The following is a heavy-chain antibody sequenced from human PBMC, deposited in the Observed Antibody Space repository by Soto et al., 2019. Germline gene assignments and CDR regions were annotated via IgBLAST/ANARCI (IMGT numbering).Heavy chain of an antibody. D-gene: IGHD6-19*01. CDR1: GLIFSDYH. J-gene: IGHJ6*02. V-gene: IGHV3-72*01. CDR2: IRRKANSYTT. CDR3: AMLGGWSGGSSGMDV. Sequence: EVQLVESGGGLVQPGGSLRLSCAASGLIFSDYHMDWVRQAPGKGLEWVGRIRRKANSYTTEYAASVKGRLTISRDDSKNSLYLQMNSLKSEDTAVYYSAMLGGWSGGSSGMDVWGQGTTVTVSS.